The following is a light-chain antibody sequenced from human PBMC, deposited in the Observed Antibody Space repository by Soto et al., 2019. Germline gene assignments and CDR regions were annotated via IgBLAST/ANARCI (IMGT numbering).Light chain of an antibody. Sequence: DIQMTQSPSYLSASVGDRFTITCQASQNIKNYLNWYQQKPGRAPKLLIYDASNLEAGVPSRLRGSGSGTDFTFTISSMQPEDIATYYCQQYENIPTFGQGTRLEIK. CDR3: QQYENIPT. CDR2: DAS. CDR1: QNIKNY. J-gene: IGKJ5*01. V-gene: IGKV1-33*01.